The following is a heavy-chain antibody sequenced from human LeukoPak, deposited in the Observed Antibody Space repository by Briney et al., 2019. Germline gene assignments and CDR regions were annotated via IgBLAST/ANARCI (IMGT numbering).Heavy chain of an antibody. J-gene: IGHJ4*02. Sequence: GSLRLSCAASGFTFSSYWMSWVRQAPGKGLEWVANIKQDGSEKYYVDSVKGRFTISRDNAKNSLYLQMNSLRAEDTAVYYCARDGLYSRGDDLDYWGRGTLVTVSS. D-gene: IGHD6-19*01. CDR2: IKQDGSEK. CDR3: ARDGLYSRGDDLDY. CDR1: GFTFSSYW. V-gene: IGHV3-7*01.